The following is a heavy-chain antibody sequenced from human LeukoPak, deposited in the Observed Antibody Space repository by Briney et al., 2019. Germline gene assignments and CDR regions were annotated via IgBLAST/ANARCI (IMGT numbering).Heavy chain of an antibody. J-gene: IGHJ5*02. CDR1: GFTFSSYS. CDR2: ISSSSSYI. D-gene: IGHD6-19*01. CDR3: AREWGYSSGWYWFDP. Sequence: GGSLRLSCAASGFTFSSYSMNWVRQAPGKGLEWVSSISSSSSYIYYADSVKGRFTISRDNAKNSLYLQMNSLRAEDTAVYYCAREWGYSSGWYWFDPWGQGTLVTVSS. V-gene: IGHV3-21*01.